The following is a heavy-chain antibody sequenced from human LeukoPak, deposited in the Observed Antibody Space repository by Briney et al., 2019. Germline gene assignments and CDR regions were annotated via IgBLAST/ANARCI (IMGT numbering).Heavy chain of an antibody. CDR1: GFTFSAFD. CDR2: ISAGGST. J-gene: IGHJ4*02. D-gene: IGHD6-19*01. Sequence: PGGSLRLSCAASGFTFSAFDMTWVRQAPGKGLEWVSIISAGGSTYYADSVKGRFTISRDNSKNTLYLQMDSLRAEDTAVYYCAKGGWSDNWGQGTLVTVSS. CDR3: AKGGWSDN. V-gene: IGHV3-23*01.